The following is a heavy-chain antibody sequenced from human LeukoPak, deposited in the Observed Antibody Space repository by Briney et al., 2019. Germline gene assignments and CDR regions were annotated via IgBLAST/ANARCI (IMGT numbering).Heavy chain of an antibody. J-gene: IGHJ4*02. CDR2: LSYDGTHI. CDR1: GFTLSTYA. Sequence: GGSLRLSCAASGFTLSTYAMHWVRQAPGKGLEWVAGLSYDGTHIYYADSVKGRFTISRDSSKNTLYLQMNSLRTEDTAVYYCARGTGAQSGYDLLFDYWGQGTLVTVSS. CDR3: ARGTGAQSGYDLLFDY. D-gene: IGHD5-12*01. V-gene: IGHV3-30-3*01.